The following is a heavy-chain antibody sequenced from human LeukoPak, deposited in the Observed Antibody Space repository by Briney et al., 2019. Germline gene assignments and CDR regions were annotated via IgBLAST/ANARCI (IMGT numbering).Heavy chain of an antibody. CDR2: IYTRGNT. CDR3: ARDVPIFGVVSYYYYMDV. CDR1: GDSISYGSYY. V-gene: IGHV4-61*02. Sequence: SQTLSLTCTVSGDSISYGSYYWSWIRQPAGKGLEWIGRIYTRGNTNYNPSLKSRVTISVDTSKNQFSLELSSVTAADTAVYYCARDVPIFGVVSYYYYMDVWGQGTTVTVS. D-gene: IGHD3-3*01. J-gene: IGHJ6*03.